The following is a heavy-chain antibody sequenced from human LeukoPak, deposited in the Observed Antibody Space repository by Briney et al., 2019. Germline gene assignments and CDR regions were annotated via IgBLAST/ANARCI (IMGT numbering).Heavy chain of an antibody. Sequence: GGSLRLSCAASGFTFSNYAFHWVRQAPGKRLKWVAVVASDGRDKHFADSVKGRFTISRDNSKNTLYLQMNSLRPEDTAVYFCARDLGKIADYYFDYWGQGSLVTVSS. V-gene: IGHV3-30*14. CDR2: VASDGRDK. D-gene: IGHD2-21*01. CDR1: GFTFSNYA. CDR3: ARDLGKIADYYFDY. J-gene: IGHJ4*02.